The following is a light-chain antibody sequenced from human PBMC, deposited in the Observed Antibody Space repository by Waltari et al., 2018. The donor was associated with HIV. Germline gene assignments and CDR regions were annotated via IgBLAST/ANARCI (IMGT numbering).Light chain of an antibody. CDR3: QSSDTYTWV. V-gene: IGLV6-57*03. CDR1: SGSIADSY. Sequence: NFMLTQPHSVSESPGRTVTISCTRSSGSIADSYVQWSQQPPGSAPTTVIYENTQTASGVPDRFSGSIDISSNSASLVISGLKTEDEADYYCQSSDTYTWVFGGGTKLTVL. CDR2: ENT. J-gene: IGLJ3*02.